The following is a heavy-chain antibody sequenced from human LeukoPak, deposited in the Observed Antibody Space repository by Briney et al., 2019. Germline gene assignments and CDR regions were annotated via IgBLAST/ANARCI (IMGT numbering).Heavy chain of an antibody. J-gene: IGHJ4*02. CDR3: AKGDQPLLYGGAFDS. CDR2: FNGRGGYT. Sequence: GGSLRLSCEVSGFTFNSYVMSWVRRAPGKGLEWVSSFNGRGGYTFYADSVKGRFTLSSDNSKNTLHLQMISLRAEDTAVYYCAKGDQPLLYGGAFDSWGQGTLVTVSS. V-gene: IGHV3-23*01. D-gene: IGHD2-2*02. CDR1: GFTFNSYV.